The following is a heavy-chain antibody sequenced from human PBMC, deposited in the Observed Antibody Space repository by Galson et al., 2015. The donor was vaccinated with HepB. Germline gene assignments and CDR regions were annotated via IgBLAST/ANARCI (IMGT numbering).Heavy chain of an antibody. J-gene: IGHJ4*02. CDR2: FDPEDGET. V-gene: IGHV1-24*01. Sequence: SVKVSCKVSGYTLTELSMHWVRQAPGKGLEWMGGFDPEDGETIYAQKFQGRVTMTEDTSTDTAYMELSSLRSEDTAVYYCATWSLVAAAGHFDYWGQGTLVTVSP. CDR3: ATWSLVAAAGHFDY. CDR1: GYTLTELS. D-gene: IGHD6-13*01.